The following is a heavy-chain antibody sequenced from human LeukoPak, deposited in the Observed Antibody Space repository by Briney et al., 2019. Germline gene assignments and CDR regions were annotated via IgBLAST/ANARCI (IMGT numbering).Heavy chain of an antibody. CDR1: GFTFSSYV. J-gene: IGHJ4*02. Sequence: GGSLRLSCAASGFTFSSYVMNWFRQAPGKGLEWVSAISGSGGSTYYADSVKGRFTISRDNSKNTLYLQMNSLRAEDTAVYYCAKMSEYCGGDCYSDYWGQGTLVTVSS. CDR3: AKMSEYCGGDCYSDY. D-gene: IGHD2-21*01. CDR2: ISGSGGST. V-gene: IGHV3-23*01.